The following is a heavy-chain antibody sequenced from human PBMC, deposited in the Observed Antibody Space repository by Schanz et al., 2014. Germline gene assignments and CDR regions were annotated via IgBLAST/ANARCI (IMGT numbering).Heavy chain of an antibody. CDR3: ARIPCSRTACYSFGWFDP. CDR2: IYYSGNT. CDR1: GGSISSDDH. V-gene: IGHV4-31*03. D-gene: IGHD2-2*02. J-gene: IGHJ5*02. Sequence: QVQLQESGPGLVKPSQTLFVTCTVSGGSISSDDHWSWIRQHPGKGLEWIGYIYYSGNTKYNPSLKIRVLISRDTSKNQFSLNLSSVTAADTAVYYCARIPCSRTACYSFGWFDPWGQGTLVTVSS.